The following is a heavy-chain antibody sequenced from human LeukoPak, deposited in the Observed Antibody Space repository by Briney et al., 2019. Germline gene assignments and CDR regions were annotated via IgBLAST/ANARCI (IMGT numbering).Heavy chain of an antibody. J-gene: IGHJ4*02. Sequence: SETLSLTCAVYRGSFSGYYWSWIRQPPGKGLEWIGEINHSGSTNYNPSLKSRVTTSVDTSKNQFSLKLSSVTAADTAVYYCARGYDFWSGYPYYFDYWGQGTLVTVSS. CDR1: RGSFSGYY. V-gene: IGHV4-34*01. CDR2: INHSGST. CDR3: ARGYDFWSGYPYYFDY. D-gene: IGHD3-3*01.